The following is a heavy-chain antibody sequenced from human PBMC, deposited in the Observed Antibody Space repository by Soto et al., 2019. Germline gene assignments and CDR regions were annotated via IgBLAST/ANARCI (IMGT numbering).Heavy chain of an antibody. D-gene: IGHD2-15*01. V-gene: IGHV3-30*18. CDR3: AKPRPKWSVVVVAD. J-gene: IGHJ4*02. Sequence: QVQLVESGGGVVQPGRSLRLSCAASGFTFSSYGMHWVRQAPGKGLEWVAVISYDGSNKYYADSVKGRFTISRDNSKNTLYLQMNSLRAEDTAVYYCAKPRPKWSVVVVADWGQGTLVTVSS. CDR1: GFTFSSYG. CDR2: ISYDGSNK.